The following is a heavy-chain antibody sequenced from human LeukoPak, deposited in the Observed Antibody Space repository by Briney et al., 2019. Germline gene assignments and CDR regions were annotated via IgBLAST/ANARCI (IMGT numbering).Heavy chain of an antibody. V-gene: IGHV3-74*01. CDR2: INNDGSTT. CDR3: LRDLNWSLDQ. J-gene: IGHJ4*02. Sequence: GGSLRLSCAASGFTFNSYWMHWVRQAPGKGLVWVSQINNDGSTTRYADSVKGRFTISRDNAKNTLYLQMNSLRAEDTAVYYCLRDLNWSLDQWGQGTLVTVSS. D-gene: IGHD1-20*01. CDR1: GFTFNSYW.